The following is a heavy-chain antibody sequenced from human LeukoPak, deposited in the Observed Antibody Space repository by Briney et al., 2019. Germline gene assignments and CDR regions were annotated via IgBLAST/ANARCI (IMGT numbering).Heavy chain of an antibody. D-gene: IGHD2-8*01. J-gene: IGHJ5*02. CDR1: GGSISSSSYY. CDR2: IYYSGST. CDR3: ARDYFLYCTNGVCYYFDP. Sequence: SETLSLTCTVSGGSISSSSYYWGWIRQPPGKGLEWIGSIYYSGSTYYNPSLKGRVTISVDTSKNQFSLKLSSVTAADTAVYYCARDYFLYCTNGVCYYFDPWGQGTLVTVSS. V-gene: IGHV4-39*07.